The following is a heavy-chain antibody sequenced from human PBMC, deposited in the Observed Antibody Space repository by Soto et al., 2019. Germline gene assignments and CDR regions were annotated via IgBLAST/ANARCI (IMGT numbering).Heavy chain of an antibody. D-gene: IGHD3-16*01. CDR2: ISYDGSNK. J-gene: IGHJ4*02. CDR1: GFTFSSYG. V-gene: IGHV3-30*18. CDR3: AKDYVCSCDY. Sequence: QVQLVESGGGVVQPGRSLRLSCAASGFTFSSYGMHWVRQAPGKGLEWVAVISYDGSNKYYADSVKGRFTISRDNSKNTLYLQMNSLRAEDTAVYYCAKDYVCSCDYWGQGTLVTVSS.